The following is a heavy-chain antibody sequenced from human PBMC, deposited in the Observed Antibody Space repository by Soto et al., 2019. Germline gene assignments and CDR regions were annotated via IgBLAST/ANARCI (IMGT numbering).Heavy chain of an antibody. J-gene: IGHJ4*02. V-gene: IGHV4-34*01. CDR1: GGSFSGYY. CDR3: ARGRPDTYYDFWSGYCPFDY. D-gene: IGHD3-3*01. CDR2: INHSGST. Sequence: SETLSLTCAVYGGSFSGYYWSWIRQPPGKGLEWIGEINHSGSTNYNPSLKSRVTISVDTSKNQFSLKLSSVTAADTAVYYCARGRPDTYYDFWSGYCPFDYWGQGTLVTVSS.